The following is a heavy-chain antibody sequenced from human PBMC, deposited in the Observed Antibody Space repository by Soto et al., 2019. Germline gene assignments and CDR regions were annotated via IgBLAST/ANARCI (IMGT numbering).Heavy chain of an antibody. V-gene: IGHV4-34*01. Sequence: SETLSLTCAVYGGSFSGYYWSWIRQPPGKGLEWIGEINHSGSTNYNPSLKSRVTISVDTSKNQFSLKLSSVTAADTAVYYCARRGRSEAYCSGGSCYYVDYWGQGTLVTVSS. J-gene: IGHJ4*02. D-gene: IGHD2-15*01. CDR3: ARRGRSEAYCSGGSCYYVDY. CDR1: GGSFSGYY. CDR2: INHSGST.